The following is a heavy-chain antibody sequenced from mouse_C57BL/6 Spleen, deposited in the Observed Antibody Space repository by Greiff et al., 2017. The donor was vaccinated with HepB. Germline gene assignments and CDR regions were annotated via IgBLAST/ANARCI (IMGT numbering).Heavy chain of an antibody. J-gene: IGHJ3*01. CDR3: ARYYIGEAWFAY. Sequence: QVQLQQSGAELMKPGASVKLSCKATGYTFTGYWIEWVKQRPGHGLEWIGEILPGSGSTNYNAKFKGKATFTADTSSNTAYMQLSSLTTEDSAIYYCARYYIGEAWFAYWGQGTLVTVSA. CDR2: ILPGSGST. CDR1: GYTFTGYW. V-gene: IGHV1-9*01. D-gene: IGHD2-12*01.